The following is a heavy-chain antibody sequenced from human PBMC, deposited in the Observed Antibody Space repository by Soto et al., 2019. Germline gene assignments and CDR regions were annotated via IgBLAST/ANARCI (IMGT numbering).Heavy chain of an antibody. Sequence: SETLSLTCTVPGGSISSYYWSWIRQPPGKGLEWIGYIYYIGSTNYNPSLKSRVTISVDTSKNQFSLKLSSVTAADTAVYYCARGLRRQLLNWFDPWGRGTLVTVSS. CDR3: ARGLRRQLLNWFDP. CDR2: IYYIGST. J-gene: IGHJ5*02. CDR1: GGSISSYY. D-gene: IGHD2-2*01. V-gene: IGHV4-59*01.